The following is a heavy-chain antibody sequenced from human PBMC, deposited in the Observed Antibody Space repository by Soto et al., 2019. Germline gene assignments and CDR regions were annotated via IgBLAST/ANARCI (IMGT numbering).Heavy chain of an antibody. CDR3: AKDVDYRNYVNSFDY. CDR2: ISGSGGST. Sequence: EVQLLESGGGLVQPGGSLRLSCAASRFTLSSYAMSWVRQAPGKGLEWVSAISGSGGSTDYADSVKGRFTISRDNSKNTLYLQMNSLRDEDTAVYYCAKDVDYRNYVNSFDYWGQGTLVTVSS. J-gene: IGHJ4*02. CDR1: RFTLSSYA. D-gene: IGHD4-4*01. V-gene: IGHV3-23*01.